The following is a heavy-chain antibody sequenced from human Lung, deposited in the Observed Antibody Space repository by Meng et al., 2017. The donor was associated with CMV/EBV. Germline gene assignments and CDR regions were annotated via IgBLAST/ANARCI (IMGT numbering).Heavy chain of an antibody. CDR3: AKFRGGIYYVYYFDY. Sequence: GGSLRLXXAASGFTFSNIAMAWVRQAPGKGLEWVSGISNTGGNTYYADSVKGRFTISRDNSKNTLYLQMNSLRAEDTAVYYCAKFRGGIYYVYYFDYWGQGTLVTVSS. J-gene: IGHJ4*02. V-gene: IGHV3-23*01. CDR2: ISNTGGNT. CDR1: GFTFSNIA. D-gene: IGHD1-26*01.